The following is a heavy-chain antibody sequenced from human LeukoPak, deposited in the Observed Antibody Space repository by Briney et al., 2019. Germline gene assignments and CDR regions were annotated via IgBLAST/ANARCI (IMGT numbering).Heavy chain of an antibody. J-gene: IGHJ5*02. CDR2: INPNSGGT. D-gene: IGHD1-7*01. V-gene: IGHV1-2*02. CDR3: ARDAPPPGTTDWFDP. CDR1: GYTFTGYY. Sequence: ASVKVSCKASGYTFTGYYMHWARQAPGQGLEWMGWINPNSGGTNYAQKFQGRVTMTRDTSISTAYMELSRLRSDDTAVYYCARDAPPPGTTDWFDPWGQGTLVTVSS.